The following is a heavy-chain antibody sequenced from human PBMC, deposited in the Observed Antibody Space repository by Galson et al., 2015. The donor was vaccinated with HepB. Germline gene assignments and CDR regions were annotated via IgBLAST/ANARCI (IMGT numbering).Heavy chain of an antibody. D-gene: IGHD3-10*01. V-gene: IGHV1-46*01. Sequence: SVKVSCKASGYTFTSYYMHWVRQAPGQGLEWMGIINPSSGSTSYAQKFQGRVTMTRDTSTSTVYMELSSLRSEDTAVYYCARDGNYGSGSYAFDIWGQGTMVTVSS. J-gene: IGHJ3*02. CDR1: GYTFTSYY. CDR2: INPSSGST. CDR3: ARDGNYGSGSYAFDI.